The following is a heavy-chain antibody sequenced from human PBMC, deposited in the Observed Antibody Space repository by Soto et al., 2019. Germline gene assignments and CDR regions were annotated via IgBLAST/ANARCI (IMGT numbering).Heavy chain of an antibody. D-gene: IGHD3-22*01. CDR1: GFTVSSNY. CDR3: ARDHYYDSSGCFDY. CDR2: IYSGGST. Sequence: EVQLVESGGGLVQPGGSLRLSCAASGFTVSSNYMSWVRQAPGKGLEWVSVIYSGGSTYYADSVKGRFTISRDNSKNTLYLQMNSLRAEDTAVYYCARDHYYDSSGCFDYWGQGTLVTVSS. J-gene: IGHJ4*02. V-gene: IGHV3-66*01.